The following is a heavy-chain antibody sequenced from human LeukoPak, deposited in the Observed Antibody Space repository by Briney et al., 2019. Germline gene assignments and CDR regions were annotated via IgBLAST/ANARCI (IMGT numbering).Heavy chain of an antibody. V-gene: IGHV3-23*01. D-gene: IGHD3-10*01. CDR1: GFTFSSYG. CDR3: AKGLYYYGSGSSDY. J-gene: IGHJ4*02. Sequence: GGTLRLSFAASGFTFSSYGMSRVRQAPGKGLEWVSAISGSGGSTYYADSVKGRFTISRDNSKNTLYLQMNSLRAEDTAVYYCAKGLYYYGSGSSDYWGQGTLVTVSS. CDR2: ISGSGGST.